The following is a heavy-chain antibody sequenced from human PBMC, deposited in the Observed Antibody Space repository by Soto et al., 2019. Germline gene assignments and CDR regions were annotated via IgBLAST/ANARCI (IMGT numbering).Heavy chain of an antibody. J-gene: IGHJ4*02. CDR3: ARENIAAAGPGFDY. V-gene: IGHV4-34*01. CDR2: INHSGST. D-gene: IGHD6-13*01. CDR1: GGSFSGYY. Sequence: KPSETLSLTCAVYGGSFSGYYWSWIRQPPGKGLEWIGEINHSGSTNYNPSLKSRVTISVDTSKNQFSLKLSSVTAADTAVYYCARENIAAAGPGFDYWGQGTLVTVSS.